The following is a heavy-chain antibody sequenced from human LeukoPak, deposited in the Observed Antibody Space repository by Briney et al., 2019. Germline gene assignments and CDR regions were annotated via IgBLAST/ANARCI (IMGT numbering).Heavy chain of an antibody. J-gene: IGHJ4*02. D-gene: IGHD1-1*01. CDR2: IYYSGST. Sequence: WVRQAPGKGLEWIGSIYYSGSTYYNPSLKSRVTISVDTSKNQFSLKLSSVTAADTAVYYCARSISGTRESFDYWGQGPLVTVSS. CDR3: ARSISGTRESFDY. V-gene: IGHV4-39*07.